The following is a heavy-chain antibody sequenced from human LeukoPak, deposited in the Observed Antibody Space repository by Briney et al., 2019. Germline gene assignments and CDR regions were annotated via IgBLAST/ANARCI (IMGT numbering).Heavy chain of an antibody. D-gene: IGHD3-22*01. Sequence: ASVKVSCKASGYTFTSYGINWVRQAPGQGLEWMGWISGYNGNTNYAQKFQGRVTMTTDTSTTTAYMELRSLRSDDTAVYFCARDYLPYYYDSSGYLSNNWFDPWGQGTLVTVSS. CDR3: ARDYLPYYYDSSGYLSNNWFDP. CDR1: GYTFTSYG. J-gene: IGHJ5*02. CDR2: ISGYNGNT. V-gene: IGHV1-18*01.